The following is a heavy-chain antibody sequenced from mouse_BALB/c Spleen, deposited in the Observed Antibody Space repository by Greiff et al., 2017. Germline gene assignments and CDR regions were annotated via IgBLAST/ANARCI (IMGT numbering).Heavy chain of an antibody. D-gene: IGHD2-4*01. CDR3: AIYYDYWFAY. J-gene: IGHJ3*01. CDR2: IDPSDSYT. CDR1: GYTFTSYW. V-gene: IGHV1-69*02. Sequence: VQLQQPGAELVKPGASVKLSCKASGYTFTSYWMHWVKQRPGQGLEWIGEIDPSDSYTNYNQKFKGKATLTVDKSSSTAYMQLRSLTSEDSAVYYCAIYYDYWFAYWGQGTLVTVSA.